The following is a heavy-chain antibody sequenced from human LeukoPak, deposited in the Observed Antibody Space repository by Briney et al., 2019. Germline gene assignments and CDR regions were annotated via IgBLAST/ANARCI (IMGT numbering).Heavy chain of an antibody. CDR1: GFSFSTYD. Sequence: PWGSLRLSCVVSGFSFSTYDMSWVRQTPGKGLEWVAAISTTGSYTEDADSVKGRFTISRDNSQNTLFLQMHSLRAEDTAVYYCAKKPATITYPFDIWGQGTLVTVSP. V-gene: IGHV3-23*01. CDR3: AKKPATITYPFDI. CDR2: ISTTGSYT. J-gene: IGHJ4*02. D-gene: IGHD5-24*01.